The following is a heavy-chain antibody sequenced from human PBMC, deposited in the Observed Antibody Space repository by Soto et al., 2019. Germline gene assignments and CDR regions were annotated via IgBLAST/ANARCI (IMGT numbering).Heavy chain of an antibody. J-gene: IGHJ5*02. CDR1: GYTFTDYF. V-gene: IGHV1-69-2*01. Sequence: EVQLVQSGAEVKKPGTTVKISCKFSGYTFTDYFIHWIQQAPGRGLEWVGRVDPEDGKVKYAEKFQGRVTITADTSTDTAYMELNNLRSEDTAVYFCATIGASYNWFDPWGQGTLVTVS. D-gene: IGHD3-3*01. CDR3: ATIGASYNWFDP. CDR2: VDPEDGKV.